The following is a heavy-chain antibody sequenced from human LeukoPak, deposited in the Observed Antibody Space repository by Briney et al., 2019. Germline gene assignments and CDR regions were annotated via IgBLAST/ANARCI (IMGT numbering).Heavy chain of an antibody. CDR3: ARAPLRVDYFDY. Sequence: PGRSLRLSCAASGFTFSSYGMHRVRQAPGKGLEWVAVIWYDGSNKYYADSVKGRFTISRDNSKNTLYLQMNSLRAEDTAVYYCARAPLRVDYFDYWGQGTLVTVSS. J-gene: IGHJ4*02. D-gene: IGHD3-3*01. CDR2: IWYDGSNK. V-gene: IGHV3-33*01. CDR1: GFTFSSYG.